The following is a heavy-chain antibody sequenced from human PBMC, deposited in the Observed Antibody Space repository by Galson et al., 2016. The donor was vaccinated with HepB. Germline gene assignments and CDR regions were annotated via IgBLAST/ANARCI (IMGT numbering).Heavy chain of an antibody. CDR2: IAGHSGSI. Sequence: SLRLSCAASGFSFVDYAMHWVRQVPGKGLEWVSGIAGHSGSIGYADSVKGRFTISRDNAKNSLYLQMNSLRPEDTALYFCARALSTLITMLPGDYWGQGTLVTVSS. D-gene: IGHD1-1*01. CDR1: GFSFVDYA. J-gene: IGHJ4*02. V-gene: IGHV3-9*01. CDR3: ARALSTLITMLPGDY.